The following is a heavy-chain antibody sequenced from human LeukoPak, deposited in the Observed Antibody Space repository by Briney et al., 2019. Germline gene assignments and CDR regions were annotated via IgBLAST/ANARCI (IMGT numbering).Heavy chain of an antibody. V-gene: IGHV4-34*01. CDR1: GGSFSGYY. CDR2: INHSGST. D-gene: IGHD3-22*01. CDR3: ARLCYDSSGDRSTYWYFDL. Sequence: PSETLSLTCAVYGGSFSGYYWSWIRQPPGKGLEWIGEINHSGSTNYNPSLKSRGTISVNTSNYQYSLKLSSVTAADTAVYYCARLCYDSSGDRSTYWYFDLWGRGTLVTVSS. J-gene: IGHJ2*01.